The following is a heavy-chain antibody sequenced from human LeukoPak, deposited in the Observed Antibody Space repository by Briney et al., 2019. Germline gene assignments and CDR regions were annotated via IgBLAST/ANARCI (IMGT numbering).Heavy chain of an antibody. Sequence: PGGSLRLSCEASGFTFRDYYMSWIRQAPGKGLEWVSYMSSSGSVIYYADSVKGRFTISRDNAKNLLYLQMNSLRVEDTAVYYCARGVFERGYYYYYYMDVWGKGTTVTISS. D-gene: IGHD3-10*02. V-gene: IGHV3-11*01. CDR2: MSSSGSVI. J-gene: IGHJ6*03. CDR1: GFTFRDYY. CDR3: ARGVFERGYYYYYYMDV.